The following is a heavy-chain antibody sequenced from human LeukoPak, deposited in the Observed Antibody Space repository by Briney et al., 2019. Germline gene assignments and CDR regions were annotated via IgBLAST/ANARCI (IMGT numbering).Heavy chain of an antibody. CDR3: ARAPLLWFGELTGDAFDI. J-gene: IGHJ3*02. CDR1: GGSISSYY. Sequence: SETLSLTCTVSGGSISSYYWSWIRQPAGKGLEWIGRIYTSGSTNYNPSLKSRVTMSVDTSKNQFSLKLSSVTAADTAVYYCARAPLLWFGELTGDAFDIWGQGTMVTVSS. CDR2: IYTSGST. V-gene: IGHV4-4*07. D-gene: IGHD3-10*01.